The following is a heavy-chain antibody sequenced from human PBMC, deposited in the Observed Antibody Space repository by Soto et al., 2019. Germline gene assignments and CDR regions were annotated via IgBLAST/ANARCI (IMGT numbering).Heavy chain of an antibody. V-gene: IGHV3-30*18. CDR1: GFTFSSYG. CDR3: ANGLMATILLDY. J-gene: IGHJ4*02. Sequence: GGSLRLSCAASGFTFSSYGMHWVRQAPGKGLEWVAVISYDGSNKYYADSVKGRFTISRDNSKNTLYLQMNSLRAEDTAVYYCANGLMATILLDYWGQGTLVTVSS. CDR2: ISYDGSNK. D-gene: IGHD5-12*01.